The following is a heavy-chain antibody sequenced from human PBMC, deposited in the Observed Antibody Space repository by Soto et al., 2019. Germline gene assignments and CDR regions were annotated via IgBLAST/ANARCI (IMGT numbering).Heavy chain of an antibody. CDR1: GFTFSSYA. CDR3: ARRGSGSYYAY. CDR2: ISGSGDST. Sequence: EVQLLESGGGLVQPGGSLRLSCAASGFTFSSYAMRWVRQAPVKGLEWVSAISGSGDSTYYADSVKGRFTISRDNSKNTLDRQMICLRAEDTAVYYFARRGSGSYYAYWGQGTLVTGSS. D-gene: IGHD1-26*01. J-gene: IGHJ4*02. V-gene: IGHV3-23*01.